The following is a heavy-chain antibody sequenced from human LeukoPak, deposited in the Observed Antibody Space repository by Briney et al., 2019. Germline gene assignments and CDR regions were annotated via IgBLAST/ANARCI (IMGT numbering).Heavy chain of an antibody. D-gene: IGHD3-22*01. CDR3: ARPLPLAYDSSGYYSAAFDL. V-gene: IGHV4-59*08. CDR2: SDYSGST. CDR1: GGSISRYY. Sequence: SETLSLTCTVSGGSISRYYWSWIRQPPGNRLECIGYSDYSGSTNYNPSLKSRVNISVDPSKHHSSLKLSSVPAADPAVYYCARPLPLAYDSSGYYSAAFDLWGQGTMVTVSS. J-gene: IGHJ3*01.